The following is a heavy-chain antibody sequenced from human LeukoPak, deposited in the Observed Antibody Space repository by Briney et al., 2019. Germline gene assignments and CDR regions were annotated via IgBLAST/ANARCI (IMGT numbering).Heavy chain of an antibody. D-gene: IGHD2-2*01. CDR2: MNPNSGNT. J-gene: IGHJ4*02. V-gene: IGHV1-8*01. CDR1: GYTFTSYD. Sequence: ASVKVSCKASGYTFTSYDINWVRQATGQGLEWMGWMNPNSGNTGYAQKSQGRVTMTRNTSISTAYMELSSLRSEDTAVYYCARVVVVPAAPEFDYWGQGTLVTVSS. CDR3: ARVVVVPAAPEFDY.